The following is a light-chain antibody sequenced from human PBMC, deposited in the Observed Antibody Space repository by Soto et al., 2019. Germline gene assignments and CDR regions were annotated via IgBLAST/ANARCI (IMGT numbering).Light chain of an antibody. J-gene: IGKJ2*01. CDR2: GAS. CDR3: QQYNNLSSPRYT. CDR1: QSVSSN. V-gene: IGKV3-15*01. Sequence: EIVMTQSPATLSVSPGERATLSCRASQSVSSNLAWYQQKPGQAPRLLIYGASTRATGIPARFSGSGSGTEFTLTISSLQSEDFAVYYCQQYNNLSSPRYTFGQGTKLEIK.